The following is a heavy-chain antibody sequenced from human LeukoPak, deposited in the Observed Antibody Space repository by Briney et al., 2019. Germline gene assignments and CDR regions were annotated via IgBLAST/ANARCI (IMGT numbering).Heavy chain of an antibody. CDR1: GGSISSSSYY. Sequence: SETLSLTCTVSGGSISSSSYYWGWIRQPPGKGLEWIGEINHSGSTNYNPSLKSRVTISVDTSKNQFSLKLSSVTAADTAVYYCAREGFQWGQGTLVTVSS. V-gene: IGHV4-39*07. CDR3: AREGFQ. CDR2: INHSGST. J-gene: IGHJ4*02.